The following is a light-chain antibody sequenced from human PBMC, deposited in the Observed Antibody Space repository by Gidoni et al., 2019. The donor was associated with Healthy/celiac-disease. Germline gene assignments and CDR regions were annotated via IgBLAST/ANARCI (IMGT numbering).Light chain of an antibody. J-gene: IGKJ1*01. Sequence: IVLTQSPGTLSLSPGERATLSCRASQSVSSSYLAWYQQKPGQAPRLLIYGASSGSGTDFTLTISRLEPEDFAVYYCQQYGSSPFGQGTKVEIK. CDR1: QSVSSSY. CDR3: QQYGSSP. V-gene: IGKV3-20*01. CDR2: GAS.